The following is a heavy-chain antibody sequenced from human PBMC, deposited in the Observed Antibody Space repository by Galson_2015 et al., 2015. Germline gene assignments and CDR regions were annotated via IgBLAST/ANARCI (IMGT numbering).Heavy chain of an antibody. Sequence: SLRLSCAASGFTFSNVWLRWVRQAPGKGLKWVGRIKSKTDGGTTDYAAPVKGRFTISRDDSKNTLYLQMDSLKTEDTAVYYCSTDGVSIFGVVARFEYWGQGTLVTVSS. V-gene: IGHV3-15*01. D-gene: IGHD3-3*01. CDR1: GFTFSNVW. CDR2: IKSKTDGGTT. J-gene: IGHJ4*02. CDR3: STDGVSIFGVVARFEY.